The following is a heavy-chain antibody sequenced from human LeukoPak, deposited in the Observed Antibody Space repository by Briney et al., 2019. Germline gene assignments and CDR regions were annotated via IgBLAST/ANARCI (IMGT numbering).Heavy chain of an antibody. CDR2: INHSGST. V-gene: IGHV4-34*01. J-gene: IGHJ6*02. CDR3: ARGRPPYYYYGMDV. Sequence: PSETLSLTCAVYGGSFSGYYWSWIRQPPGEGLEWIGEINHSGSTNYNPSLKSRVTISVDTSKNQFSLKLSSVTAADTAVYYCARGRPPYYYYGMDVWGQGTTVTVSS. CDR1: GGSFSGYY.